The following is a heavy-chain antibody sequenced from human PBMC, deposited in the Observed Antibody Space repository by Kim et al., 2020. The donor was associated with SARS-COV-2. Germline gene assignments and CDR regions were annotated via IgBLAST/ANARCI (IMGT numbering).Heavy chain of an antibody. J-gene: IGHJ5*02. CDR1: GYTFTTYD. CDR2: VSPNNGNT. CDR3: ARGLGEGATNWFDP. V-gene: IGHV1-8*01. Sequence: ASVKVSCKASGYTFTTYDVNWVRQAPGQGLEWMGWVSPNNGNTGNAQQFHGRVIMTRDTSTSTAYMELNNLKSEDTAVYYCARGLGEGATNWFDPWGPGTLVTVSS. D-gene: IGHD1-26*01.